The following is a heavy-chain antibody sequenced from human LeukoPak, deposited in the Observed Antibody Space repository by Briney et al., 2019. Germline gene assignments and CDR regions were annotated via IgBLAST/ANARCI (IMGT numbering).Heavy chain of an antibody. J-gene: IGHJ4*02. CDR2: INPNSGDT. D-gene: IGHD2-21*02. V-gene: IGHV1-2*06. CDR3: ARDYCAGDCFPDY. Sequence: ASVKVSCKASGYTFSAYYMHWVRQVPGQGLEWMGRINPNSGDTNNAQNFQGRVTLTRDTSISTAYMELSRLRSDDTAVYYCARDYCAGDCFPDYWGQGTLVTVSS. CDR1: GYTFSAYY.